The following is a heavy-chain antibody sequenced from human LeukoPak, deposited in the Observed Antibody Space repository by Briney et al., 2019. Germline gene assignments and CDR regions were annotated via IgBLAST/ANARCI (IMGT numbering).Heavy chain of an antibody. J-gene: IGHJ4*02. V-gene: IGHV3-15*01. CDR2: IKSKTDGGTT. CDR3: TTDRLLSGYAIDY. Sequence: GGSLRLSCAASGFTFSSYAMSWVRQAPGKGLEWVGRIKSKTDGGTTDYAAPVKGRFTISRDDSKNTLYLQMNSLKTEDTAVYYCTTDRLLSGYAIDYWGQGTLVTVSS. D-gene: IGHD3-3*01. CDR1: GFTFSSYA.